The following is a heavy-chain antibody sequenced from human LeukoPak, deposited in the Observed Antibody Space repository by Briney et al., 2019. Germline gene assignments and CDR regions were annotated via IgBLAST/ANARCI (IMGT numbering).Heavy chain of an antibody. CDR2: INHSGST. CDR3: ARAGYGDSDFDY. J-gene: IGHJ4*02. D-gene: IGHD4-17*01. V-gene: IGHV4-34*01. CDR1: GGSFSGYY. Sequence: SETLSLTCAVYGGSFSGYYWSWIRQPPGKGLEWIGEINHSGSTNYNPSLKSRVTISVDTSKNQFSLKLSSVTAADTAVYYCARAGYGDSDFDYWGQGTLVTVSS.